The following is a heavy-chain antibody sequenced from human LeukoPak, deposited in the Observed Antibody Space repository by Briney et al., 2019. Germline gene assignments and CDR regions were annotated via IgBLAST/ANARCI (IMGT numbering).Heavy chain of an antibody. Sequence: GGSLRLSCAASGFTFSSYGMHWVRQAPGKGLEWVAFIRYDGSNKYYADSVKGRFTISRDNSKNTLYLQMNSLRAEDTAVYYCAKAGQDIVVVPAAKGTNYYYYMDVWGKGTTVTVSS. D-gene: IGHD2-2*01. CDR3: AKAGQDIVVVPAAKGTNYYYYMDV. J-gene: IGHJ6*03. V-gene: IGHV3-30*02. CDR1: GFTFSSYG. CDR2: IRYDGSNK.